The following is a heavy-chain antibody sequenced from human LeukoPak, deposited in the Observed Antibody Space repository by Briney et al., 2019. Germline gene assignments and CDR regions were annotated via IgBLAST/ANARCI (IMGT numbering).Heavy chain of an antibody. CDR2: ISGSGGST. D-gene: IGHD5-18*01. Sequence: GGTLRLSCAASAFTFSIYAMSWVRQAPGKGLGWVSTISGSGGSTHYADSVKGRFTISRDNSKNTLYLQMNSLRADDTAVYYCVRGYSYGWFDPWGQGTLVTVSS. J-gene: IGHJ5*02. CDR1: AFTFSIYA. V-gene: IGHV3-23*01. CDR3: VRGYSYGWFDP.